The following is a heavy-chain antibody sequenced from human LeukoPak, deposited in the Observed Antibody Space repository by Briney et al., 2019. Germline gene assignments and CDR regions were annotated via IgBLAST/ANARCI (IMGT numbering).Heavy chain of an antibody. V-gene: IGHV4-34*01. D-gene: IGHD3-10*01. Sequence: SETLSLTCAVYGGSFSGYYWSWIRQPPGKGLKWIGEINHSGSTNYNPSLKSRVTISVDTSKNQFSLKLSSVTAADTAVYYCARSDLRGGTYYYYYYGMDVWGQGTTVTVSS. CDR1: GGSFSGYY. J-gene: IGHJ6*02. CDR3: ARSDLRGGTYYYYYYGMDV. CDR2: INHSGST.